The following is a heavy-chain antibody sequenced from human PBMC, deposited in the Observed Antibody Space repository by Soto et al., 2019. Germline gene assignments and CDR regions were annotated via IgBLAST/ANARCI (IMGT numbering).Heavy chain of an antibody. D-gene: IGHD3-9*01. V-gene: IGHV1-18*01. CDR2: ISAYNGNT. CDR1: GYTFTSYG. CDR3: ASAPGLRSDY. Sequence: QVQLVQSGAEVKKPGASVKVSCKASGYTFTSYGISWVRQAPGQGLEWMGWISAYNGNTNYAQKRQGRVTMTTATSPSTAYLALRSLRSDDSALYYCASAPGLRSDYWCQRTLVTVSS. J-gene: IGHJ4*02.